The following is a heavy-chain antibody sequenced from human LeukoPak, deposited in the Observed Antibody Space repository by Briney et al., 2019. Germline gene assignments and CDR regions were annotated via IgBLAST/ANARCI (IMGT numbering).Heavy chain of an antibody. V-gene: IGHV3-33*01. CDR3: ARGVGYSCSWIDP. CDR2: IWYDGSNK. J-gene: IGHJ5*02. CDR1: GFTFSSYG. D-gene: IGHD6-13*01. Sequence: PGRSLRLSCAASGFTFSSYGMHWVRQAPGKGLEWVAVIWYDGSNKYYADSVKGRFTISRDNSKNTLYLQMNSLRAEDTAVYYCARGVGYSCSWIDPWGQGTLVTVSS.